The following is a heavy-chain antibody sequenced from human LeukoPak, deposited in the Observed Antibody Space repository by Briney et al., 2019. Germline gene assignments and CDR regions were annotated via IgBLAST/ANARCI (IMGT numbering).Heavy chain of an antibody. Sequence: ASVNVSCKASGNTFSSYEINWVPQATGQGGECLGWMNTNSGNTGYAQKFQSRVTMTRKNSISTAYMELSSLRSEETDVYYCAGGNYFGMGSFDNWGQGTLVTVSS. CDR2: MNTNSGNT. V-gene: IGHV1-8*01. CDR3: AGGNYFGMGSFDN. D-gene: IGHD3-10*01. J-gene: IGHJ4*02. CDR1: GNTFSSYE.